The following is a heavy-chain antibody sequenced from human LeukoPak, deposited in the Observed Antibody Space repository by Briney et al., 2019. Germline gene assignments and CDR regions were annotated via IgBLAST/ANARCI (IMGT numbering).Heavy chain of an antibody. CDR3: AKGTGINHYHWIDP. Sequence: GRSLRLSCAASGFSFSSSGMHWVRQAPGKGLEWVAVISSDGSTTYYADSVKGRFTMSRDNSKNTLYLQMNSLRAEDTALYYCAKGTGINHYHWIDPWGQGTQVTVSS. J-gene: IGHJ5*02. CDR2: ISSDGSTT. D-gene: IGHD3/OR15-3a*01. CDR1: GFSFSSSG. V-gene: IGHV3-30*18.